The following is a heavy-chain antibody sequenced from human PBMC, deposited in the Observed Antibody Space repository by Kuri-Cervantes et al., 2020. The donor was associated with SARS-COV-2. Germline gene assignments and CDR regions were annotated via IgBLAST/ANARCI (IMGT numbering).Heavy chain of an antibody. V-gene: IGHV3-49*04. CDR2: IRSKAYGGTT. Sequence: GGSLRLSCTASGFTFGDYAMSWVRQAPGKGLEWVGFIRSKAYGGTTDYAAPVKGRFTISRDDSKNTLYLQMNSLKTEDTAVYYCTTLIDYWGQGALVTVSS. J-gene: IGHJ4*02. CDR1: GFTFGDYA. CDR3: TTLIDY.